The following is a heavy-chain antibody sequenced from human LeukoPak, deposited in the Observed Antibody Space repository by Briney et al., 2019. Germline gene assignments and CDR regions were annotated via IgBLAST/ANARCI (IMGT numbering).Heavy chain of an antibody. CDR2: VFYNGAT. CDR1: GGSISSSIYY. Sequence: SETLSLTCIVSGGSISSSIYYWAWVRQPPGKGLEWIGTVFYNGATQYSPSLRSRVTISIDTSTNQFSLKLSSVTAADTAVYYCARGWYDYGDYGCWFDPWGQGTLVTVSS. V-gene: IGHV4-39*07. J-gene: IGHJ5*02. D-gene: IGHD4-17*01. CDR3: ARGWYDYGDYGCWFDP.